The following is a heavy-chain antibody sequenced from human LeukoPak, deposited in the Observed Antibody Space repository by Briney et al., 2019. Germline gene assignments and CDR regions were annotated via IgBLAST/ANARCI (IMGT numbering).Heavy chain of an antibody. CDR2: INHSGST. Sequence: NPSETLSLTCAVYGGSFSGYYWSWIRQPPGKGLEWIGEINHSGSTNYDPSLKSRVTISVDTSKNQFSLKLSSVTAADTAVYYCARQRIPRGYSGYDSPLVYWGQGTLVTVSS. J-gene: IGHJ4*02. CDR1: GGSFSGYY. CDR3: ARQRIPRGYSGYDSPLVY. D-gene: IGHD5-12*01. V-gene: IGHV4-34*01.